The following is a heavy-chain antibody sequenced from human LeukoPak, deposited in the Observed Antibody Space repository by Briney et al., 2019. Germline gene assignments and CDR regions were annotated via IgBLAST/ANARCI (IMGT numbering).Heavy chain of an antibody. D-gene: IGHD3-3*01. Sequence: ASVKVSCKVSGLSFIELSFHWVRQAPGKGLEWMGGFDPEKDETVYAQKFQGRVTMTEDTPTDTVYLELSGLRSEDTAIYYCTTNLISLFGVGYWGHGTLVTVSS. CDR1: GLSFIELS. CDR3: TTNLISLFGVGY. CDR2: FDPEKDET. V-gene: IGHV1-24*01. J-gene: IGHJ4*01.